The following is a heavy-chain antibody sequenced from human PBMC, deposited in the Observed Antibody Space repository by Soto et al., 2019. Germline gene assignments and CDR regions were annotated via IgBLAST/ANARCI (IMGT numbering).Heavy chain of an antibody. D-gene: IGHD5-12*01. CDR2: INYSGST. J-gene: IGHJ6*02. Sequence: SETLSLTCTVSGGSISSSGYYWSWIRQHPGKGLEWIGYINYSGSTYYNPSLKSRVTISVDTSKNQFSLKLSSVTAADTAVYYCARDKKNVDIVSNLPYYYYYGMDVWGQGTTVTVSS. CDR3: ARDKKNVDIVSNLPYYYYYGMDV. V-gene: IGHV4-31*03. CDR1: GGSISSSGYY.